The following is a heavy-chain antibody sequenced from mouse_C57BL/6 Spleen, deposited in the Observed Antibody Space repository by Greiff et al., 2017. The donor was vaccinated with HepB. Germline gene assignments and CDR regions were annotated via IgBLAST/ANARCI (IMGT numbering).Heavy chain of an antibody. J-gene: IGHJ3*01. Sequence: EVQLQQSGPELVKPGDSVKISCKASGYSFTGYFMNWVMQSHGKSLEWIGRINPYNGDTFYNQKFKGKATLTVDKSSSTAHMELRSLTSEDSAVYDCARGNYYGSSWAWFAYWGQGTLVTVSA. CDR3: ARGNYYGSSWAWFAY. CDR1: GYSFTGYF. CDR2: INPYNGDT. V-gene: IGHV1-20*01. D-gene: IGHD1-1*01.